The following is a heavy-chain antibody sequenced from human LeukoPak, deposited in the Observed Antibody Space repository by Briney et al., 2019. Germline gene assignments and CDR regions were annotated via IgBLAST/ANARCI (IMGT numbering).Heavy chain of an antibody. V-gene: IGHV3-48*02. CDR1: GFIFSDYS. Sequence: GGSLRLSCAASGFIFSDYSMNWVRQAPGKGLEWVSCISSSSTTIYYADSVKGRFTISRDNAKNSLYLQMNSLSDEDTAVYYCARARRLSYGLDYWGQGTLVTVSS. CDR2: ISSSSTTI. CDR3: ARARRLSYGLDY. D-gene: IGHD4-17*01. J-gene: IGHJ4*02.